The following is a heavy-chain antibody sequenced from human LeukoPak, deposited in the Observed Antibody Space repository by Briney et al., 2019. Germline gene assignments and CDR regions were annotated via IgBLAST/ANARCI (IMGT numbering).Heavy chain of an antibody. CDR1: GYTFTNYG. CDR2: ISAYNANT. V-gene: IGHV1-18*01. D-gene: IGHD5-24*01. CDR3: ARDGRDGYIDY. Sequence: ASVRVSCKASGYTFTNYGINWVRQAPGQGPEWMGWISAYNANTNYAQSLQGRVTMTTDTSTSTAYMELRSLRSDDAAVYYCARDGRDGYIDYWGQGTLVTVSS. J-gene: IGHJ4*02.